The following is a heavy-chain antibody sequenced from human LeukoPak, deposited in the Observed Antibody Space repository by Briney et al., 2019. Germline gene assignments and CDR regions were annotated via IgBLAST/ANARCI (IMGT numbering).Heavy chain of an antibody. CDR2: IYYSGST. CDR3: ARVRRGSYYLDY. J-gene: IGHJ4*02. D-gene: IGHD1-26*01. V-gene: IGHV4-59*01. CDR1: GGSISSYY. Sequence: PSETLSLTCTVSGGSISSYYWSWIRQPPGKGLEWIGYIYYSGSTNYNPSLKSRVTISVDTSKNQFSLKLSSVTAADTAVYYCARVRRGSYYLDYWGQGTLVTVSS.